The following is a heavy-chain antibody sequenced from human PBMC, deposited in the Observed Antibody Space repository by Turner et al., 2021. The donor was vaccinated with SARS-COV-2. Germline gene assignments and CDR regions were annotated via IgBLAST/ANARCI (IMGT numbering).Heavy chain of an antibody. CDR1: GGSISSSTYY. CDR3: ARRMDTARDYYGMDV. CDR2: IYDSGSN. V-gene: IGHV4-39*01. Sequence: QLQLQESGPGLVKPSETLSLTCTVSGGSISSSTYYWGWLRQPPGKGLEGMGKIYDSGSNYYNPSLKSRVTISVDTSKNQFSLKLSTVTAADTAVNYCARRMDTARDYYGMDVWGQGTTVTVSS. D-gene: IGHD5-18*01. J-gene: IGHJ6*02.